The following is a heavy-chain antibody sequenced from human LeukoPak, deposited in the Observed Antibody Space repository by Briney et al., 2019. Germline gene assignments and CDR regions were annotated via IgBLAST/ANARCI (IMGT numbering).Heavy chain of an antibody. J-gene: IGHJ4*02. CDR3: AKQSYARSLGE. D-gene: IGHD2-8*01. Sequence: GGSLRLSCATSGFPFSDFSMSWVRQAPGKGLEWISTTNSGGTSTYYAETVKGRFTISRDNSKNTLYLQMSSLRVEDTAVYYCAKQSYARSLGEGGPGTLVSVSS. CDR2: TNSGGTST. V-gene: IGHV3-23*01. CDR1: GFPFSDFS.